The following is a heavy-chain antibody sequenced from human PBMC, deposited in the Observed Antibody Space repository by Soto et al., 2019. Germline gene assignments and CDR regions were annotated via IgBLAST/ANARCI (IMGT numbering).Heavy chain of an antibody. Sequence: PSETLSLTCAVSGGSISSGGYSWSWIRQPPGKGLEWIGYIYHSGSTYYNPSLKSRVTISVDRSKNQFSLKLSSVTAADTAVYYCARDRLMATAGTARHYFGLDVWGQGTTVTVSS. CDR1: GGSISSGGYS. CDR2: IYHSGST. V-gene: IGHV4-30-2*01. CDR3: ARDRLMATAGTARHYFGLDV. D-gene: IGHD5-18*01. J-gene: IGHJ6*02.